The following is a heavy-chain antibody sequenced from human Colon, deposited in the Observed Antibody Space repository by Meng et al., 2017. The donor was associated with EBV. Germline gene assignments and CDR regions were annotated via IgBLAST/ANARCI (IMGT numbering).Heavy chain of an antibody. CDR3: ARYVFDSSSLYSNWFDP. D-gene: IGHD3-22*01. CDR1: GGSISSGTYY. Sequence: QGPLQEPGPGLVKPSQTLSLTCTYSGGSISSGTYYWGWIRQLPGKGLEWIAYIHYSGSTYYSPFLKSRVTISVDTSKNQLSLKLSSMTAADTAVYYCARYVFDSSSLYSNWFDPWGQGTLVTVSS. V-gene: IGHV4-31*03. J-gene: IGHJ5*02. CDR2: IHYSGST.